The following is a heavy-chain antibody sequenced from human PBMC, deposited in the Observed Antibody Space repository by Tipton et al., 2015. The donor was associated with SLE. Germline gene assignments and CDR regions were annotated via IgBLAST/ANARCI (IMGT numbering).Heavy chain of an antibody. CDR1: GFTLSNYW. CDR2: IKDDGSEK. V-gene: IGHV3-7*01. D-gene: IGHD2-2*01. Sequence: SLRLSCLASGFTLSNYWMSWVRQAPGKGLEWVANIKDDGSEKNYVDSVKGRFTISRDNAKDSLYLQMNSLRAEDTAVYYCARETPITASAMAYWGQGTLVTASS. J-gene: IGHJ4*02. CDR3: ARETPITASAMAY.